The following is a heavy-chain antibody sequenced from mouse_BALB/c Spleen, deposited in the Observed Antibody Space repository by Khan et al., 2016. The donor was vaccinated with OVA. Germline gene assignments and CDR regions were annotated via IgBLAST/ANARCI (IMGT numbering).Heavy chain of an antibody. CDR3: ARDNYYGRSCYAMVY. J-gene: IGHJ4*01. Sequence: DLVKPGASVKLSCKASGYTFTSYWINWIKQRPGQGLEWIGRIGPGSSNTYYNEMFKGKATLTVDTSSSTAYIQLSSLSSEDSAVYFCARDNYYGRSCYAMVYWGQGTSVTVSA. D-gene: IGHD1-1*01. CDR2: IGPGSSNT. V-gene: IGHV1S41*01. CDR1: GYTFTSYW.